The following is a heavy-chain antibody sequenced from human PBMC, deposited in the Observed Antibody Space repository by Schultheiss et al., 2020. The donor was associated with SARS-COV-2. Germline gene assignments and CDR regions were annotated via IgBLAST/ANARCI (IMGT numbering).Heavy chain of an antibody. V-gene: IGHV3-23*01. Sequence: GESLKISCVASGFTFNIYAMNWVRQAPGKGLEWVSTISGSGQTTYYADSAKGRFTISRDNARNSLFLQMNSLTAEDTAVYYCATDQVSIGTSPTFDYWGQGTLVTVSS. J-gene: IGHJ4*02. CDR1: GFTFNIYA. CDR3: ATDQVSIGTSPTFDY. D-gene: IGHD1-26*01. CDR2: ISGSGQTT.